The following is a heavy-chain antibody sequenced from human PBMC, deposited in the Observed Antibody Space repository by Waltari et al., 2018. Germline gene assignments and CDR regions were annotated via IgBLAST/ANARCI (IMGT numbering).Heavy chain of an antibody. CDR2: IYWNDDK. Sequence: QITLKESGPTLVKPTQTLTLTCTFSGFSLSTSGVGVGWIRQPPGKALEWLALIYWNDDKRYSPSLKSRLTITKDTSKNQVVLTMTNMDPVDTATYYCAHIGYCTCGVCYIGGYYFDYWGQGTLVTVSS. V-gene: IGHV2-5*01. J-gene: IGHJ4*02. D-gene: IGHD2-8*02. CDR3: AHIGYCTCGVCYIGGYYFDY. CDR1: GFSLSTSGVG.